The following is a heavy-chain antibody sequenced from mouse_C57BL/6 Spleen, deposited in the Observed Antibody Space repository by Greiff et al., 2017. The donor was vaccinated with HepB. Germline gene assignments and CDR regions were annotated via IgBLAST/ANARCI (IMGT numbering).Heavy chain of an antibody. Sequence: EVQRVESGGGLVQPGGSMKLSCVASGFTFSNYWMNWVRQSPEKGLEWVAQIRLKSDNYATHYAESVKGRFTISRDDSKSSVYLQMNNLRAEDTGIYYCTIYDGYSWYFDVWGTGTTVTVSS. CDR3: TIYDGYSWYFDV. J-gene: IGHJ1*03. D-gene: IGHD2-3*01. CDR2: IRLKSDNYAT. CDR1: GFTFSNYW. V-gene: IGHV6-3*01.